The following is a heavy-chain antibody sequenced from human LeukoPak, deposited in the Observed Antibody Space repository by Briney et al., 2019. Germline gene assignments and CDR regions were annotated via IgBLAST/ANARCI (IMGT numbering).Heavy chain of an antibody. J-gene: IGHJ3*02. Sequence: GGSLRLSCEASGFPFGDYVMSWVRQAPGKGLEWIAYINHNAEMIFYPDFVKGRFTISRDNAKNSLYLQMNALRYEDTAIYYCAREIPPDAFDIWGQGTMVTVSS. V-gene: IGHV3-48*02. CDR1: GFPFGDYV. D-gene: IGHD2-2*02. CDR2: INHNAEMI. CDR3: AREIPPDAFDI.